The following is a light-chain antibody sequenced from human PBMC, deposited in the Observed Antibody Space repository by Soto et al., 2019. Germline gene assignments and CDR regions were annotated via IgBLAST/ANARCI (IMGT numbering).Light chain of an antibody. V-gene: IGKV1-39*01. CDR2: SAS. CDR1: QTVSKF. Sequence: DIQMTQSPSSLSASVGDRVTIXXRASQTVSKFVNWYQQKPGKVPDLXIYSASTLYSGVPSRFSGSGSGTEFTLTISNLQPEDFATYYCQQTYSLPRTFAQGTKVDIK. J-gene: IGKJ1*01. CDR3: QQTYSLPRT.